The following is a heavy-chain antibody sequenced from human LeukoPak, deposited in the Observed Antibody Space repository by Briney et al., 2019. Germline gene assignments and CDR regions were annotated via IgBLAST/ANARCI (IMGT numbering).Heavy chain of an antibody. Sequence: GGSLRLSCVASGLSFDDSAMHWVRQAPGKGLEWVSLISADGGSTFSADSVRGRFTISRDNSKNSLYLQMNSLRTEDTALYYCAKEIDTLGTNAFDIWGQGTIVTVSS. CDR2: ISADGGST. D-gene: IGHD2-15*01. V-gene: IGHV3-43*02. CDR1: GLSFDDSA. J-gene: IGHJ3*02. CDR3: AKEIDTLGTNAFDI.